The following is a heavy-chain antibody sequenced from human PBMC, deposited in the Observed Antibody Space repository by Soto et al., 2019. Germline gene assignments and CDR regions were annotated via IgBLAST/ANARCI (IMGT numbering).Heavy chain of an antibody. CDR3: ASTYYYDSSGYYYDLYYFDY. D-gene: IGHD3-22*01. V-gene: IGHV1-2*02. J-gene: IGHJ4*02. CDR2: INPNSGGT. CDR1: GYTFTGYY. Sequence: ASVKVSCKASGYTFTGYYMHWVRQAPGQGLEWMGWINPNSGGTNYAQKFQGRVTMTRDTSISTAYMELSRLRSDDTAVYYCASTYYYDSSGYYYDLYYFDYWGQGTLVTVSS.